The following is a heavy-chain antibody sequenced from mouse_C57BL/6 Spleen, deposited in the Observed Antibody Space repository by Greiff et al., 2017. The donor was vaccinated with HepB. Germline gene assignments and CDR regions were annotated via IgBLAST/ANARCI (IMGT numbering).Heavy chain of an antibody. CDR1: GYTFTSYW. CDR2: IYPGDGDT. CDR3: ARGYDSSCWYFDV. V-gene: IGHV1-80*01. J-gene: IGHJ1*03. Sequence: VQLQQSGAELVKPGASVKLSCKASGYTFTSYWMNWVKQRPGQGLEWIGQIYPGDGDTNYNGKFKGKATLTADKSSSTAYMQRSSLTSEDSAVYCCARGYDSSCWYFDVWGKGTTVTVSS. D-gene: IGHD1-1*01.